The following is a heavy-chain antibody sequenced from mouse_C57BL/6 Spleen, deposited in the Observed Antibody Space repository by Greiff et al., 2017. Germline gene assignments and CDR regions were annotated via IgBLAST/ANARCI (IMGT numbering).Heavy chain of an antibody. J-gene: IGHJ4*01. V-gene: IGHV2-6-1*01. CDR2: IWSDGST. CDR1: GFSLTSYG. D-gene: IGHD2-1*01. CDR3: ARHDGNYDYYAMDY. Sequence: QVQLQQSGPGLVAPSQSLSITCTVSGFSLTSYGVHWVRQPPGKGLEWLVVIWSDGSTTYNSALNSRLSIIKDNSKSQVFLKMNSLQTDDTAMYYCARHDGNYDYYAMDYWGQGTSGTVSS.